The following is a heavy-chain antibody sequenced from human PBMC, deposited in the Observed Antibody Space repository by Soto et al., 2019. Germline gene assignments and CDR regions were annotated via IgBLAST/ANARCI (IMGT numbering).Heavy chain of an antibody. D-gene: IGHD1-26*01. V-gene: IGHV4-61*01. Sequence: QVQLQESGPGLVKPSETLSLTCTVSGTSVSSNSNHWSWVRHPPGKGLEWIGYIYYERTTNYHPSLKNRVTMSIDTAKNQFSLKVTFVTAVDTAVYYWGRRVGATPLSDWGQGTLVTVSS. CDR3: GRRVGATPLSD. CDR1: GTSVSSNSNH. J-gene: IGHJ4*02. CDR2: IYYERTT.